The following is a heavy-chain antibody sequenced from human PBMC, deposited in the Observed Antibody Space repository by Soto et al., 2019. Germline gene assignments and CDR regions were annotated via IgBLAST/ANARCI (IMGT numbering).Heavy chain of an antibody. CDR2: IWYDGSNK. CDR1: GFTFSSYG. V-gene: IGHV3-33*01. D-gene: IGHD3-10*01. J-gene: IGHJ4*02. Sequence: QVQLVESGGGVVQPGRSLRLSCAASGFTFSSYGMHWVRQAPGKGLEWVAVIWYDGSNKYYADSVKGRFTISRDNSKNTLYLQMNSLRAEDTAVYYCARHSMVWGVIIPFDYWGQGTLVTVSS. CDR3: ARHSMVWGVIIPFDY.